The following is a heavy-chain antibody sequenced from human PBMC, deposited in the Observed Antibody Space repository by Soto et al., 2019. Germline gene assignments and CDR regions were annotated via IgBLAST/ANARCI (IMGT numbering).Heavy chain of an antibody. V-gene: IGHV3-21*06. CDR3: ARESEDLTSNFDY. Sequence: PGGSLRLSCAASGFTFTRYSMDWVRQAPGKGLEWVSSISSTTNYIYYGDSMKGRFTISRDNAKNSLYLEMNSLRAEDTAVYYCARESEDLTSNFDYWGQGTLVTVS. CDR1: GFTFTRYS. J-gene: IGHJ4*02. CDR2: ISSTTNYI.